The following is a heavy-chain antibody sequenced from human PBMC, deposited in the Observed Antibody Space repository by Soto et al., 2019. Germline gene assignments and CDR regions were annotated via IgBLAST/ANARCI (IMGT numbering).Heavy chain of an antibody. J-gene: IGHJ5*02. V-gene: IGHV4-59*01. CDR1: GGSISSFY. Sequence: QVQLQESGPGLVKPSETLSLTCIVSGGSISSFYWSWIRQPPGKGLEWVGGIYYNGSATYNPSLKSRVTMLVDMSKNHLFLTLNSVTAADTAVYYCARSFYPWGQGTLVTVSS. CDR2: IYYNGSA. CDR3: ARSFYP.